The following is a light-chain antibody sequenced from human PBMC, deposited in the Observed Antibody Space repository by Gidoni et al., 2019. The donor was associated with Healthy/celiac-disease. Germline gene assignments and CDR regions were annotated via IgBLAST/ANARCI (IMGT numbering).Light chain of an antibody. CDR1: QSISSY. V-gene: IGKV1-39*01. CDR2: AAS. CDR3: QQSYT. J-gene: IGKJ2*01. Sequence: DIQMTQSPSSLSASVGDRVPITCRASQSISSYLNWYQQKPGKAPKLLISAASSLQSGVPSRFSGSGSRTDFTLTISSLQPEDFATYYCQQSYTFGQGTKLEIK.